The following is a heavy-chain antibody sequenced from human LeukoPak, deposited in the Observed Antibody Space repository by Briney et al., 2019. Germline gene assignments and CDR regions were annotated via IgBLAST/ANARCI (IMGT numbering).Heavy chain of an antibody. Sequence: GRSLRLSCGASRFIFSNYAMTWVRQAPGKGLEWVSSIEGDGSGTYYADSVRGRFIVSRDNSKNTLFLQMNRLRAEDAAVYYCAKDSVSQNGIFDPFDVWGLGTLVTVSS. J-gene: IGHJ3*01. CDR1: RFIFSNYA. CDR2: IEGDGSGT. D-gene: IGHD2-15*01. V-gene: IGHV3-23*03. CDR3: AKDSVSQNGIFDPFDV.